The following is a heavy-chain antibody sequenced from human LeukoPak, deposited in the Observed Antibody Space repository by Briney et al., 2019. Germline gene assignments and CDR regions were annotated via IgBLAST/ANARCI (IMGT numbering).Heavy chain of an antibody. J-gene: IGHJ5*02. CDR3: ARDSGDWFDP. CDR2: IYYSGST. V-gene: IGHV4-31*03. Sequence: SETLSLTCTDSGGSITSGGYYCSWIRQHPGKGLEWIGYIYYSGSTYYNPSLKSRVTISVDTSKNQFSLKLTSVTAADTAVYYCARDSGDWFDPWGQGTLVTVSS. CDR1: GGSITSGGYY.